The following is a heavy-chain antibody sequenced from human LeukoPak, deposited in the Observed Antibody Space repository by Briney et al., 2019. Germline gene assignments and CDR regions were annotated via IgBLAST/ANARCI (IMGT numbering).Heavy chain of an antibody. Sequence: GGSLRLSCAASGFTFSDYYMNWIRQAPGKGLEWVSYISFSGSTIHYADSPEGRFTISRDNAENSLYLQMNSLRAEDTAVYYCARGNKYDFDYWGQGTLVTVSS. D-gene: IGHD3/OR15-3a*01. J-gene: IGHJ4*02. CDR2: ISFSGSTI. V-gene: IGHV3-11*04. CDR1: GFTFSDYY. CDR3: ARGNKYDFDY.